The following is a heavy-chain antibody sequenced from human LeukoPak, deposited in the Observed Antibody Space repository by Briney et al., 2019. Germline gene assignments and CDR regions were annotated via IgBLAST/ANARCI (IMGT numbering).Heavy chain of an antibody. CDR2: IWYEGSDK. V-gene: IGHV3-33*01. J-gene: IGHJ6*02. Sequence: GASLQISCAASGFTFRSYGMHWVRQAPGRGLEWVAVIWYEGSDKHYADSVKGRFTISRDNSKNSLYLQMNSLRDEDTAVYYCARDGRWELLPFGMDVWGQGTTVIVSS. CDR1: GFTFRSYG. D-gene: IGHD1-26*01. CDR3: ARDGRWELLPFGMDV.